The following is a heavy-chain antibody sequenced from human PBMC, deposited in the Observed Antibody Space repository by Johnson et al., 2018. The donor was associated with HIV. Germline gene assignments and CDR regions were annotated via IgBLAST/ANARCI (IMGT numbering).Heavy chain of an antibody. Sequence: VQLVESGGGVVRPGGSLRLSCAASGFTFDDYGMSWVRQAPGKGLEWVSVMYSAGSPYSAASVKGRFTISRDNSKNTLFLQMNSLGAEDTAVYYCARDPQFGAFDIWGQGTMVTVSS. CDR1: GFTFDDYG. CDR3: ARDPQFGAFDI. D-gene: IGHD3-3*01. J-gene: IGHJ3*02. CDR2: MYSAGSP. V-gene: IGHV3-66*01.